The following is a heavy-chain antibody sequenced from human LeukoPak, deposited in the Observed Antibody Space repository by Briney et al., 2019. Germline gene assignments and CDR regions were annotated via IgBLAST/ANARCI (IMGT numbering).Heavy chain of an antibody. V-gene: IGHV3-33*01. J-gene: IGHJ4*02. Sequence: GGSLTLSCAASGFTFSSYGMHWVRQAAGKGLEWVAVIWYDGSYKYYADSVKGPFSISRDNSRNTVDLQMNSLRAEDTAMYYCARGDGYNLVDYWGQETLVTVSS. CDR3: ARGDGYNLVDY. D-gene: IGHD5-24*01. CDR1: GFTFSSYG. CDR2: IWYDGSYK.